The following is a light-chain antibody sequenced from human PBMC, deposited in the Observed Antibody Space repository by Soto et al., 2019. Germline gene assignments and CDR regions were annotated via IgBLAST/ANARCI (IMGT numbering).Light chain of an antibody. CDR3: QQDGSSPFT. CDR1: QSVSSPY. CDR2: GAS. V-gene: IGKV3-20*01. Sequence: EVVLTQSPVTLSLSPGERATLSCRASQSVSSPYLAWYQQKPGQPPRLLIYGASSRATDIPDRFIGSGSGTEFTLTIARLAPEDFGMYYCQQDGSSPFTFGPGTKVDI. J-gene: IGKJ3*01.